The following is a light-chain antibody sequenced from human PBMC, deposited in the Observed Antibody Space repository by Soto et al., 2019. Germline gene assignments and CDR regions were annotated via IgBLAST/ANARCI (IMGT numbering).Light chain of an antibody. CDR1: TGAVTTGYY. Sequence: QAVVTQEPSLTVSTGETVTLTCASGTGAVTTGYYPNWFQQKPGQAPRALIYSTNNKYSWTPARFSGSLLGGKAALTLSGVQPEDEADYYCLLYYGGQLGVFGGGTKLTVL. J-gene: IGLJ2*01. V-gene: IGLV7-43*01. CDR3: LLYYGGQLGV. CDR2: STN.